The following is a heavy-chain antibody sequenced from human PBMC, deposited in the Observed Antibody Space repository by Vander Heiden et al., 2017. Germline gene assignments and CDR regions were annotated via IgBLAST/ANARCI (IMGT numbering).Heavy chain of an antibody. J-gene: IGHJ6*02. CDR3: TSRGGDNSDMDV. CDR2: VSYSGST. D-gene: IGHD2-21*02. Sequence: QLQLQESGPGLVKPSETLSLTRIVYGGPISSENYYWGWVRQTPDMGLEWIASVSYSGSTYYNQSLKSRVSISVDLSKNHFSLKVSSVTAADTAVYYCTSRGGDNSDMDVWGQGTTVTVSS. V-gene: IGHV4-39*02. CDR1: GGPISSENYY.